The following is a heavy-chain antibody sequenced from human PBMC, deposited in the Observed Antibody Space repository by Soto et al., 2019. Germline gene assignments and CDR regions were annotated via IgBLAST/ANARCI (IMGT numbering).Heavy chain of an antibody. CDR2: IYYSGNT. CDR1: GGSITSGGYY. D-gene: IGHD3-3*01. Sequence: QVQLHESGPGLVKPSQTLSLTCTVSGGSITSGGYYWSWIRQHPGKGLEWIGYIYYSGNTYYNPSLNHRLTISVDTSKNQCRLSLSSVTAADTAVYYCARGGIFGLATYWYFELWGRGTLVTVSS. V-gene: IGHV4-31*03. J-gene: IGHJ2*01. CDR3: ARGGIFGLATYWYFEL.